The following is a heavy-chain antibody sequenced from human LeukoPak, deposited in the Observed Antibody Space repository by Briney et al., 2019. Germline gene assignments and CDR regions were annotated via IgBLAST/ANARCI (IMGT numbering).Heavy chain of an antibody. D-gene: IGHD3-10*01. CDR3: AQASSYTEAIRYNPSWFGA. CDR2: IHDGGRT. J-gene: IGHJ5*02. CDR1: CRPFSVLF. V-gene: IGHV4-34*01. Sequence: KPSETLSLTCANYCRPFSVLFWGWIRQPRGKGLEWIGEIHDGGRTNYNPSLQSRVTISIDTSKTQFSLKLTSLTPADTAVYHCAQASSYTEAIRYNPSWFGAWGQGTLVTVSS.